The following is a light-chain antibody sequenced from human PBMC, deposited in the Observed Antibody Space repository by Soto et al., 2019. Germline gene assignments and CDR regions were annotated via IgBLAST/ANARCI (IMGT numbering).Light chain of an antibody. Sequence: EIVLTQFPATLSLSPGERATLSCRASQSITSYIAWYQQKPGQAPRLLIYDIYSRATGIPARFSGSGSGTDFTLTISSLEPEDFAVYYCQQRSNWPTFGQGTRLEI. CDR1: QSITSY. CDR2: DIY. CDR3: QQRSNWPT. J-gene: IGKJ5*01. V-gene: IGKV3-11*01.